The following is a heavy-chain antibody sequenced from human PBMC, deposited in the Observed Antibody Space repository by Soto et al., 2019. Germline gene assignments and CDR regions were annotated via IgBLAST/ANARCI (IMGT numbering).Heavy chain of an antibody. Sequence: SETLCLTWSVAGGSSGGSDGSWIRQPPGKGLEWIGYIYDSGSTYYNSSLKSRVTMSVDTSKTQFSLKLSSVTAAETALSTCAPHSTYRGKRTPVPVSP. CDR2: IYDSGST. CDR1: GGSSGGSD. V-gene: IGHV4-59*08. J-gene: IGHJ4*02. CDR3: APHSTY.